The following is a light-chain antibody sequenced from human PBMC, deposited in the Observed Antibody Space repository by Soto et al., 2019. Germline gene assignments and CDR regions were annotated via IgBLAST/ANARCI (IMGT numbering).Light chain of an antibody. J-gene: IGKJ4*01. CDR3: QQYGNSPLT. CDR2: GVS. CDR1: QSVRSDY. V-gene: IGKV3-20*01. Sequence: EIVFTHSPDTLSLSPLQISTLSCMSSQSVRSDYFAWYQQKPGQAPRVIIFGVSTRATGVPDRFSGSGSGTDFTLTISRLEPEDFALYYCQQYGNSPLTFGGGTKVDIK.